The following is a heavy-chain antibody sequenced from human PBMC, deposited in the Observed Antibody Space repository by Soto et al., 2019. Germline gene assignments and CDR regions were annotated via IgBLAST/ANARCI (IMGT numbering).Heavy chain of an antibody. D-gene: IGHD3-16*01. CDR3: ARDSCCSLGGPIFEF. CDR1: GFNFNNYG. Sequence: GGSLRLSCAASGFNFNNYGMHWVRQAPGKGLEWVAVIWNDGNGYYYANSVKGRFTISRDNSKNTLYLHMSSLRAEDTAVYYCARDSCCSLGGPIFEFWGQGPRVTV. V-gene: IGHV3-33*01. J-gene: IGHJ4*01. CDR2: IWNDGNGY.